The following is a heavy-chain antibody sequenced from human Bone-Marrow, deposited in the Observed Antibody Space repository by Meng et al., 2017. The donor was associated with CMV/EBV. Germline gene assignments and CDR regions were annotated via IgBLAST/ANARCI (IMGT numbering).Heavy chain of an antibody. CDR3: AMMGGHAFDI. D-gene: IGHD1-26*01. V-gene: IGHV4-34*01. CDR2: INHSGST. CDR1: GGSFSGYY. Sequence: SETLSLTCAVYGGSFSGYYWSWIRQPPGKGLEWIGEINHSGSTNYNPSLKSRVTISVDTSKNQFSLKLSSVTAADTAVYYCAMMGGHAFDIWGQGTRVTVSS. J-gene: IGHJ3*02.